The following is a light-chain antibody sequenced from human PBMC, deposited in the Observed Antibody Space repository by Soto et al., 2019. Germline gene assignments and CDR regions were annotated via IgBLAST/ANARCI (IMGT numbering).Light chain of an antibody. V-gene: IGKV3-11*01. CDR1: QSVSSY. J-gene: IGKJ5*01. CDR3: QQRSTWPLT. CDR2: DAS. Sequence: ERVLIPTPTTPSFYPGGRAPPPCRGSQSVSSYLAWYQQKPGQAPRLLIYDASNRATGIPARFSGSGSGTDFTLTISSLEPEDFAVYYCQQRSTWPLTFGQGTRLEIK.